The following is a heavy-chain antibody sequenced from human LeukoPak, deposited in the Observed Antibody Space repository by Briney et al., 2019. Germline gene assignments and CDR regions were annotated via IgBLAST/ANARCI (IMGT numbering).Heavy chain of an antibody. V-gene: IGHV3-9*01. D-gene: IGHD1-1*01. CDR3: AKTRGYNWNDESPLDY. Sequence: RSLRLSCAASGFTFDDYAMHWVRQAPGKGLEWGSGISWNSGSIGYADSVKGRFTISRDNAKNSLYLQMNSLRAEDTALYYCAKTRGYNWNDESPLDYWGQGTLVTVSS. CDR1: GFTFDDYA. CDR2: ISWNSGSI. J-gene: IGHJ4*02.